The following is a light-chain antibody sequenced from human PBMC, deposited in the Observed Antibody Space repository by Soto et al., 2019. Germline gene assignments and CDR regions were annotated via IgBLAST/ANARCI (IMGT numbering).Light chain of an antibody. CDR3: QEANSIT. CDR1: QDISSW. CDR2: ATS. J-gene: IGKJ4*01. Sequence: DIQMTQSPSSVSASVGDRVTITCRASQDISSWLAWYQQKPGKAPKLLIYATSSLQSGVPSRFSGSGSGAHFTLTISSLQPEDFATYPCQEANSITFGGGTKVEIK. V-gene: IGKV1-12*02.